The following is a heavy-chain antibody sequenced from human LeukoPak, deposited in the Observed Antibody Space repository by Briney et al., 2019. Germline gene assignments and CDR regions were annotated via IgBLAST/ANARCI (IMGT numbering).Heavy chain of an antibody. V-gene: IGHV1-2*02. CDR1: GYTFTGYY. D-gene: IGHD6-13*01. J-gene: IGHJ4*02. CDR2: INPNSGGT. CDR3: ARVRIAAAGTPPGIDY. Sequence: ASVKVSCRASGYTFTGYYMHWVRQAPGQGLEWMGWINPNSGGTNYAQKFQGRVTMTRDTSISTAYMELSRLRSDDTAVYYCARVRIAAAGTPPGIDYWGQGTLVTVSS.